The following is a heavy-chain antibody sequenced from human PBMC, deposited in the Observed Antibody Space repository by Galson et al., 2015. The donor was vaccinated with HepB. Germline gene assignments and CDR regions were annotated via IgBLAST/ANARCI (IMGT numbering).Heavy chain of an antibody. Sequence: SLRLSCAASGFTFSSYSMNWVRQAPGKGLEWVSSISSSSSYIYYADSVKGRFTISRDNAKNSLYLQMNSLRAEDTAVYYCARDPGGYSYGQLFDYWGQGTLVTVSS. CDR3: ARDPGGYSYGQLFDY. J-gene: IGHJ4*02. CDR1: GFTFSSYS. CDR2: ISSSSSYI. D-gene: IGHD5-18*01. V-gene: IGHV3-21*01.